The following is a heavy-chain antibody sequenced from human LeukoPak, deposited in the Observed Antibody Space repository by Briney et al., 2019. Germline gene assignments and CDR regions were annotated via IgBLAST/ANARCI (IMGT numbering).Heavy chain of an antibody. J-gene: IGHJ4*02. CDR2: MNPNSGNT. D-gene: IGHD6-25*01. CDR1: GYTFTSYD. Sequence: ASVKVSCKASGYTFTSYDINWVRQATGQGLEWMGWMNPNSGNTGYAQKFQGRVTITRNTSISTAYMELSSLRSEDTAVYYCARGGRDFSGANYWGQGTLVTVSS. V-gene: IGHV1-8*03. CDR3: ARGGRDFSGANY.